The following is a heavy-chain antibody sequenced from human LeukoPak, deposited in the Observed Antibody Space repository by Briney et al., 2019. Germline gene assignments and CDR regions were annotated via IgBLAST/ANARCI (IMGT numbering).Heavy chain of an antibody. CDR2: FDPEDGET. Sequence: ASVKVSCKVSGYTLTELSMHWVRQAPGKGLEWMGGFDPEDGETIYAQKFQGRVTMTRDTSISTTYMELNRLTSDDTAVYYCARGEGGDGYNWRDYWGQGTLVTVSS. J-gene: IGHJ4*02. D-gene: IGHD5-24*01. V-gene: IGHV1-24*01. CDR3: ARGEGGDGYNWRDY. CDR1: GYTLTELS.